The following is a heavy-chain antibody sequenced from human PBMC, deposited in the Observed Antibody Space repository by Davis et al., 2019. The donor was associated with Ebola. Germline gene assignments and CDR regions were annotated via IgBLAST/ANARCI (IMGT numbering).Heavy chain of an antibody. Sequence: GGSLRLSCAASGFTFSYYGMNWVRQAPGKGLEWVSFISTSGSYMYYADSVKGRFTISRDNAKNSLYLQMSSLKASDTAMYYCARLNDYNPFDSWGQGTLVTVSS. CDR2: ISTSGSYM. V-gene: IGHV3-21*04. CDR3: ARLNDYNPFDS. D-gene: IGHD4-11*01. CDR1: GFTFSYYG. J-gene: IGHJ4*02.